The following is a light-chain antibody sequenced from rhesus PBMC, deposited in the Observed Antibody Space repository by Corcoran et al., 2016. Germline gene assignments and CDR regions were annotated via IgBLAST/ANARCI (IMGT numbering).Light chain of an antibody. V-gene: IGKV3-24*04. CDR2: GAS. J-gene: IGKJ1*01. CDR3: QQSSNLWT. Sequence: ETVVTQSPATLSLSPGERATLSCRASQTVGSYLPLYQQKPGQAPRHLIYGASSRDTGIPDRFSGRGSVTDFTITISSLEPEDVGVYYCQQSSNLWTFGQGTKVEIK. CDR1: QTVGSY.